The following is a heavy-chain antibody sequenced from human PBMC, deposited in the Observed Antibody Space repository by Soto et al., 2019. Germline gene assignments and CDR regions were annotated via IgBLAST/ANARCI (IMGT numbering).Heavy chain of an antibody. D-gene: IGHD5-18*01. CDR2: ISSNGGST. V-gene: IGHV3-64D*08. CDR1: GFTFSSYA. J-gene: IGHJ6*02. CDR3: VKVGGYSYGYYYYGMDV. Sequence: PGGSLRLSCSASGFTFSSYAMHWVRQAPGKGLEYVSAISSNGGSTYYADSVKGRFTISRDNSKNTLYLQMSSLRAEDTAVYYCVKVGGYSYGYYYYGMDVWGQGTTVTVSS.